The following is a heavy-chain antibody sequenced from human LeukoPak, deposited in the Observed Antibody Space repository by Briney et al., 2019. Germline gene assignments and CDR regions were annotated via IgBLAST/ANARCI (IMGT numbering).Heavy chain of an antibody. CDR2: ISSSSSYI. Sequence: PGGSLRLSCAASGFTFSSYSMKWVRQAPGKGLEGVSSISSSSSYIYYADSVKGRFTISRDNSKNTLYLQMNSLRAEDTAVYYCAKELRGPGYYFDYWGQGTLVTVSS. CDR3: AKELRGPGYYFDY. CDR1: GFTFSSYS. V-gene: IGHV3-21*01. D-gene: IGHD5-12*01. J-gene: IGHJ4*02.